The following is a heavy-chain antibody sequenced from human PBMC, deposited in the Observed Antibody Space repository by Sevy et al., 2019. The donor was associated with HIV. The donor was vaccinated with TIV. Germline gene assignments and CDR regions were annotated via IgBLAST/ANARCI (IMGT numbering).Heavy chain of an antibody. CDR1: GFTFSSYA. V-gene: IGHV3-23*01. J-gene: IGHJ3*02. Sequence: GGSLRLSCAASGFTFSSYAMSWVRQAPGKGLEWVSGISGSDGSTYYTDSVKGRFTISRDTSKNTLYLQMNSLRAEDTAVYYCAQDRIFMIGDAFDIRGQGTLVTVSS. CDR3: AQDRIFMIGDAFDI. D-gene: IGHD3-22*01. CDR2: ISGSDGST.